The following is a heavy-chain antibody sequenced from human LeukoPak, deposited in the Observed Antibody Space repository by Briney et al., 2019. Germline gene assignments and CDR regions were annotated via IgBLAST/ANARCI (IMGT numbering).Heavy chain of an antibody. V-gene: IGHV3-15*01. Sequence: GGSLRLSCAASGFTFSNTWMSWVRQAPGKGLEGVGRIQTKTEGGTTDYAARVKGTFTISRDDSKDTLSLQMTSLKIEDTAVYYCTTERIRAVAGTSDYFDFWGQGALVTVSS. CDR3: TTERIRAVAGTSDYFDF. J-gene: IGHJ4*02. CDR1: GFTFSNTW. CDR2: IQTKTEGGTT. D-gene: IGHD6-19*01.